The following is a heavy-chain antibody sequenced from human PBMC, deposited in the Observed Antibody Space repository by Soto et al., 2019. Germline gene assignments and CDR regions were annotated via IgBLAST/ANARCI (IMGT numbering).Heavy chain of an antibody. CDR2: INHSGST. D-gene: IGHD3-3*01. CDR1: GGSFSGYY. V-gene: IGHV4-34*01. Sequence: SETLSLTCAVYGGSFSGYYWSWIRQPPGKGLEWIGEINHSGSTNYNPSLKSRVTISVDTSKNQFSLKLSSVTAADTAVYYCARAPGVLNYDFWSGYRYYYYMDVWGKGTTVTVSS. CDR3: ARAPGVLNYDFWSGYRYYYYMDV. J-gene: IGHJ6*03.